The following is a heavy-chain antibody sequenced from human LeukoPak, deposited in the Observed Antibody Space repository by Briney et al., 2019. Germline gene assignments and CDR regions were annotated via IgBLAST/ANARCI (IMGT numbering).Heavy chain of an antibody. CDR1: GGSISSYY. CDR3: ARGDRMVLWGAFDI. J-gene: IGHJ3*02. V-gene: IGHV4-4*08. Sequence: SETLSLTCTVSGGSISSYYWSWIRQPPGKGLEWIGYIYTSGSTNYNPSLKSRVTISVDTSKNQFSLKLSSVTAADTAVYYCARGDRMVLWGAFDIWGQGTMVTVSS. CDR2: IYTSGST. D-gene: IGHD3-16*01.